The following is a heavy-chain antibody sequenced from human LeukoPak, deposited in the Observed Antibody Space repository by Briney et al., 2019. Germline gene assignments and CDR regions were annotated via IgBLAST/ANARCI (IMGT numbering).Heavy chain of an antibody. Sequence: QPGGSLRLSCAASGFTFSSYAMHWVRQAPGKGLEWVAVISYDGSNKYYADSVEGRFTISRDNSKNTLYLQMNSLRAEDTAVYYCARDHTWWFGESRTPYYFDYWGQGTLVTVSS. CDR3: ARDHTWWFGESRTPYYFDY. J-gene: IGHJ4*02. CDR1: GFTFSSYA. V-gene: IGHV3-30-3*01. CDR2: ISYDGSNK. D-gene: IGHD3-10*01.